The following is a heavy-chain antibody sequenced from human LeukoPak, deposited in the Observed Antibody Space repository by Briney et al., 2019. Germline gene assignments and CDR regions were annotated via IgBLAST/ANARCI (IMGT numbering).Heavy chain of an antibody. CDR2: INPSGGST. J-gene: IGHJ6*02. CDR1: GYTFTSYY. Sequence: GASVKVSCKASGYTFTSYYMHWVRQAPGQGLEWMGIINPSGGSTSYAQKFQGRVTMTRDTSTGTVYMELSSLRSEDTAVYYCARDRETLRYFDWLSGLDVWGQGTTVTVSS. CDR3: ARDRETLRYFDWLSGLDV. D-gene: IGHD3-9*01. V-gene: IGHV1-46*01.